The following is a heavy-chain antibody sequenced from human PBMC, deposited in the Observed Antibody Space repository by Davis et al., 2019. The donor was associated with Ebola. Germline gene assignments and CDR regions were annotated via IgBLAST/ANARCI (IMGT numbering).Heavy chain of an antibody. CDR1: GGSFSGYY. J-gene: IGHJ5*02. V-gene: IGHV4-34*01. D-gene: IGHD2-2*01. Sequence: PLETLSLTCAVYGGSFSGYYWSWIRQPPGKGLEWIGEINHSGSTNYNPSLKSRVTISVDTSKNQFSLKLSSVTAADTAVYYCARSYCSSTSCRNWFDPWGQGTLVTVSS. CDR3: ARSYCSSTSCRNWFDP. CDR2: INHSGST.